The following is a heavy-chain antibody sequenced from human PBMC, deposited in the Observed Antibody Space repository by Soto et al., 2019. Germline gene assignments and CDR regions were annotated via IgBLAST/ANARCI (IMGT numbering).Heavy chain of an antibody. V-gene: IGHV1-2*02. CDR2: INPDSGRT. CDR1: GYTFTGYY. J-gene: IGHJ6*01. CDR3: ALSLSQTNIDV. Sequence: QVQLVQSGPEVGKPGASVKVSCKASGYTFTGYYLHWVRQAPGQGLEWMGYINPDSGRTRYAQKFQGTVTMTRDTSITTAYLELSSLKYDDSAIFYCALSLSQTNIDVWGQGTTVIVSS.